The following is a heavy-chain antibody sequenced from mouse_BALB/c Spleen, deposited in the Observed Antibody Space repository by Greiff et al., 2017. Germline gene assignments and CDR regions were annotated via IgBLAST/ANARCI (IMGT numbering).Heavy chain of an antibody. CDR3: ATGDYAHYFDY. CDR1: GYTFTSYT. D-gene: IGHD1-1*02. J-gene: IGHJ2*01. V-gene: IGHV1-4*01. CDR2: INPSSGYT. Sequence: QVQLQQSGAELARPGASVKMSCKASGYTFTSYTMHWVKQRPGQGLEWIGYINPSSGYTNYNQKFKDKATLTADKSSSTAYMQLSSLTSEDSAVYYCATGDYAHYFDYWGQGTTLTVSS.